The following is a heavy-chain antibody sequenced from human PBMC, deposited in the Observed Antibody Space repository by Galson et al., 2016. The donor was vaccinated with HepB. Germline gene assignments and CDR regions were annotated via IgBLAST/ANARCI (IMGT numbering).Heavy chain of an antibody. Sequence: QSGAEVKNPGESLKISCKVSGYTFTSYWVGWVRQMPGKGLEWMGIIYPSDSDTKYSPSFQGLVTISVDKSISTAFLQWASLKASDTAIYYCARQFKSGWYGFGDSWGQGTLVTVSS. CDR1: GYTFTSYW. J-gene: IGHJ4*02. D-gene: IGHD6-19*01. V-gene: IGHV5-51*01. CDR3: ARQFKSGWYGFGDS. CDR2: IYPSDSDT.